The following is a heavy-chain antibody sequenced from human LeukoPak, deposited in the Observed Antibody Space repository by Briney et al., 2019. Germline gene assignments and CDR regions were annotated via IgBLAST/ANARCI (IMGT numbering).Heavy chain of an antibody. D-gene: IGHD3-9*01. CDR3: ARDLDLGDFDWSRGRFDY. V-gene: IGHV3-21*01. Sequence: GGSLRLSCAASGFTFSSYSMNWVRQAPGKGLEWVSSISSSSSYIYYADSVKGRFTISRDNAKNSLYLQMNSLRAEDTAVYYCARDLDLGDFDWSRGRFDYWGQGTLVTVSS. CDR1: GFTFSSYS. CDR2: ISSSSSYI. J-gene: IGHJ4*02.